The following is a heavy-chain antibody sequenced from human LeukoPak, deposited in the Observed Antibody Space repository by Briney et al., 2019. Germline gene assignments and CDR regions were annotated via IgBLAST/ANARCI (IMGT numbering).Heavy chain of an antibody. J-gene: IGHJ4*02. D-gene: IGHD5-24*01. V-gene: IGHV1-2*02. CDR1: GYTFTGYY. CDR2: INPNSGGT. Sequence: ASVKVSCKASGYTFTGYYMHWVRQAPGQGLEWMGWINPNSGGTNYAQKFRGRVTMTRDTSISTAYMELSRLRSDDTAVYYCASQEMATIAYYFDYWGQGTLVTVSS. CDR3: ASQEMATIAYYFDY.